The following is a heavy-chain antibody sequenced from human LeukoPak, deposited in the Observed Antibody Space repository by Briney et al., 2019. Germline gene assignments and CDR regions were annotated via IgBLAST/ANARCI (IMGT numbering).Heavy chain of an antibody. CDR1: GFTFSSYA. V-gene: IGHV3-30-3*01. CDR2: ISYDGSNK. Sequence: PGGSLRLSCAASGFTFSSYAVHWVRQAPGKGLEWVAVISYDGSNKYYADSVKGRFTISRDNSKNTLYLQMNSLRAEDTAVYYCARPPRYYDFWSGYYPYYYGMDVWGQGTTVTVSS. CDR3: ARPPRYYDFWSGYYPYYYGMDV. D-gene: IGHD3-3*01. J-gene: IGHJ6*02.